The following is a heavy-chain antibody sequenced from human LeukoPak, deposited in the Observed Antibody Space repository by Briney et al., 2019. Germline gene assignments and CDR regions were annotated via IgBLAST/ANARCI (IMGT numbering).Heavy chain of an antibody. CDR1: GYTFTGYY. V-gene: IGHV1-46*01. CDR2: INPSGGST. J-gene: IGHJ6*02. D-gene: IGHD2-15*01. CDR3: ARDLRLVAADRYYYYGMDV. Sequence: GASVKVSCKASGYTFTGYYMHWVRQAPGQGLEWMGIINPSGGSTSYAQKFQGRVTMTRDTSTSTVYMELSSLRSEDTAVYYCARDLRLVAADRYYYYGMDVWGQGTTVTVSS.